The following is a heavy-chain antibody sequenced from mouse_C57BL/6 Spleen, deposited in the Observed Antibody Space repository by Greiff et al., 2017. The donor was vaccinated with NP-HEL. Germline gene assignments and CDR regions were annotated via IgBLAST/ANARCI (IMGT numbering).Heavy chain of an antibody. V-gene: IGHV5-17*01. CDR1: GFTFSDYG. Sequence: EVMLVESGGGLVKPGGSLKLSCAASGFTFSDYGTHWVRQAPEKGLEWVAYISSGSSTIYYADTVKGRFTISRDNAKNTLFLQMTSLRSEDTAMYYCARGVLFDYWGQGTTLTVSS. CDR3: ARGVLFDY. CDR2: ISSGSSTI. J-gene: IGHJ2*01.